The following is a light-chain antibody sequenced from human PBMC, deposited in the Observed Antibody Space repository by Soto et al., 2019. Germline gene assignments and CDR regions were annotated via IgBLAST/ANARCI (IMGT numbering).Light chain of an antibody. CDR3: QQYNVWPLT. CDR2: VAS. Sequence: EIVMTQSPVTLSVSPGDRATLACRASQRVNSNLARYQQKPGQTPKLLIYVASTRATGIPARFSGSGSGTEITLTISSLQSEDFAVYYCQQYNVWPLTFGGGTKVEFK. J-gene: IGKJ4*01. CDR1: QRVNSN. V-gene: IGKV3-15*01.